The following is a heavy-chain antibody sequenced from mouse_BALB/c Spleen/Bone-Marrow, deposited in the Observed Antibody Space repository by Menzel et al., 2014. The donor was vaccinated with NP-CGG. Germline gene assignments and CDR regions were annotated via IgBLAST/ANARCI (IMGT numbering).Heavy chain of an antibody. CDR1: GYSFTGYT. J-gene: IGHJ1*01. V-gene: IGHV1-18*01. CDR2: INPYNGGT. CDR3: ASYYGSTWYFDV. D-gene: IGHD1-1*01. Sequence: VQLQQSGPELVKPGASMKISCKASGYSFTGYTMNWVKQSHGKNLEWIGLINPYNGGTTYNQYFKGKATLTVDRSSSTAYVELLSLTSEDSAVYYCASYYGSTWYFDVWGAGTTVTVSS.